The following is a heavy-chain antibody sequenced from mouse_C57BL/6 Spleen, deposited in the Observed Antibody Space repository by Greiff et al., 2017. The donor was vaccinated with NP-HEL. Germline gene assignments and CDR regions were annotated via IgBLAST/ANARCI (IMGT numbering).Heavy chain of an antibody. CDR1: GYTFTDYN. V-gene: IGHV1-22*01. D-gene: IGHD1-1*01. Sequence: EVQLQQSGPELVKPGASVKMSCKASGYTFTDYNMHWVKQSHGKSLEWIGYINPNNGGTSYNQKFKGKATLTVNKSSSTAYMELRSLTSEDSAVYYCARENYYGSRRAWCAYWGQGTLVTVSA. CDR3: ARENYYGSRRAWCAY. J-gene: IGHJ3*01. CDR2: INPNNGGT.